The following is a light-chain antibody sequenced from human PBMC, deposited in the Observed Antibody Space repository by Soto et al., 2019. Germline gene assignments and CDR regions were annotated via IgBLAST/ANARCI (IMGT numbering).Light chain of an antibody. CDR1: QSILSSSNNMNY. Sequence: DIVMTQSPDSLAVSLDERATINCKSSQSILSSSNNMNYLAWYQQKPGQPPKLLIYWASTRESGVPDRFSGSGSGTDFTLTINSLQAEDVAVYYCQQYFDPPRTFGRGTKLEIK. V-gene: IGKV4-1*01. CDR2: WAS. CDR3: QQYFDPPRT. J-gene: IGKJ2*01.